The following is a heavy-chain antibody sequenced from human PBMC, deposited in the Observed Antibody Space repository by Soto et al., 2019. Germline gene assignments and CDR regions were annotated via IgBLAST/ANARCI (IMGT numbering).Heavy chain of an antibody. Sequence: SETLSLTCTVSGGSISSGDYYWSWIRQPPGKGLEWIGYIYYSGSTYYNPSLKSRVTISVDTSKNQFSLKLSSVTAADTAVYYCARVTTTYGMDVLGQGTTVTVSS. V-gene: IGHV4-30-4*01. CDR3: ARVTTTYGMDV. D-gene: IGHD4-4*01. J-gene: IGHJ6*02. CDR2: IYYSGST. CDR1: GGSISSGDYY.